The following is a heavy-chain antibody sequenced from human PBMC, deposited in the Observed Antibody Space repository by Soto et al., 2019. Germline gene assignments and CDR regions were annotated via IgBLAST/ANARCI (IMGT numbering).Heavy chain of an antibody. V-gene: IGHV3-30*03. Sequence: GGSLRLSCAASGFTFSSYDMHWVRQAPGKGLEWVAIISYDGSSKYYTDSVKGRFTISRDNSKNTLYLQMNSLGAEDAAVYFCARDQLYYFYCFGRPLYGLYIWGQGTMVPVSS. CDR1: GFTFSSYD. CDR3: ARDQLYYFYCFGRPLYGLYI. D-gene: IGHD3-10*01. J-gene: IGHJ3*02. CDR2: ISYDGSSK.